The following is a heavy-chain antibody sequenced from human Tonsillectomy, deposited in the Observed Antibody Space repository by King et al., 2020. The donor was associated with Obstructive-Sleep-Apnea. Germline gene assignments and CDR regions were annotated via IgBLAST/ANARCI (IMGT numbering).Heavy chain of an antibody. CDR1: GGSISSSSYY. J-gene: IGHJ4*02. Sequence: QLQESGPGLVKPSETLSLTYTVSGGSISSSSYYWGWIRQPPGKGLEWIGNIYYTGSTYYNPSLKSRVTISVDTSRNQFSLKLSSVTAADTAVYYCARDRRQQLVRWGQGTLVTVSS. CDR2: IYYTGST. D-gene: IGHD6-13*01. V-gene: IGHV4-39*07. CDR3: ARDRRQQLVR.